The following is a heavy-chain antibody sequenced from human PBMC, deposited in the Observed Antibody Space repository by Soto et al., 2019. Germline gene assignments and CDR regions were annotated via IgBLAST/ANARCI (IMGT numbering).Heavy chain of an antibody. CDR2: ISGSGGST. V-gene: IGHV3-23*01. CDR3: AKDHGRAPATPVGTNNFDY. Sequence: GGSLRLSCAASGFAFSNYALNWVRQAPGKGLEWVSAISGSGGSTYYADSVKGRFTISRDNSKNTLYLQMNSLRAEDTAVYYCAKDHGRAPATPVGTNNFDYWGQGTLVTVSS. D-gene: IGHD1-1*01. J-gene: IGHJ4*02. CDR1: GFAFSNYA.